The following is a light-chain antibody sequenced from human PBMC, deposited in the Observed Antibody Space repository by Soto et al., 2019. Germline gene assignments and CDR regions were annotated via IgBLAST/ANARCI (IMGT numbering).Light chain of an antibody. V-gene: IGKV3-15*01. J-gene: IGKJ4*01. CDR1: QSGSSN. Sequence: EIVMTQSPATLSVSPGERATLSCRASQSGSSNLAWYQQKPGQAPRLLIYGASTRATGIPARFSGSGSGTEFTLTISSLQSEDFAVYYCQHYNKRPLTFGGGTKVEIK. CDR2: GAS. CDR3: QHYNKRPLT.